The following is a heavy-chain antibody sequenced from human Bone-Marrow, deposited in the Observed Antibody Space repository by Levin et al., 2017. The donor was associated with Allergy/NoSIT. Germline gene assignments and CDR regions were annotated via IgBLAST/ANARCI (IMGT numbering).Heavy chain of an antibody. CDR2: IKQDGSEK. CDR1: GFTFSSYW. Sequence: GGSLRLSCAASGFTFSSYWMSWVRQAPGKGLEWVANIKQDGSEKYYVDSVKGRFTISRDNAKNSLYLQMNTLRAEDTAVYYCARVGVSRYNWFDPWGQGTVVTVSS. CDR3: ARVGVSRYNWFDP. J-gene: IGHJ5*02. V-gene: IGHV3-7*02. D-gene: IGHD3-16*01.